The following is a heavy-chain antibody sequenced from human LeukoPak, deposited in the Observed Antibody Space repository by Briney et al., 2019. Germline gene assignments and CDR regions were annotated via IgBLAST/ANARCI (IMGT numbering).Heavy chain of an antibody. Sequence: GASVKVSCKASGYTFTSYGISWVRQAPGQGLEWMGGIIPIFGTANYAQKFQGRVTITADESTSTAYMELSSLRSEDTAVYYCARSGSHSSSWLLYDAFDIWGQGTMVTVSS. J-gene: IGHJ3*02. D-gene: IGHD6-13*01. CDR2: IIPIFGTA. V-gene: IGHV1-69*13. CDR1: GYTFTSYG. CDR3: ARSGSHSSSWLLYDAFDI.